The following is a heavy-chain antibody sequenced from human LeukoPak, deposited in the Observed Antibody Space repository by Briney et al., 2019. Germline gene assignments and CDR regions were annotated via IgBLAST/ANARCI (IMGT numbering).Heavy chain of an antibody. J-gene: IGHJ4*02. CDR2: ISGSGGST. V-gene: IGHV3-23*01. CDR3: AKYLRQVRGFDY. D-gene: IGHD3-10*01. Sequence: GGSLRLSCAASGVTFSRYAMSWVRQAPGKGLEWVSAISGSGGSTYYADSVKGRFTISRDNSKNTLYLQMNSLRAEDTAVYYCAKYLRQVRGFDYWGQGPLVTVSS. CDR1: GVTFSRYA.